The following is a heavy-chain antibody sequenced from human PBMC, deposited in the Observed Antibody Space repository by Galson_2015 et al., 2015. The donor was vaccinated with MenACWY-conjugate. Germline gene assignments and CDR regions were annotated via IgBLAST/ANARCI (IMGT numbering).Heavy chain of an antibody. CDR2: IRASGGA. CDR3: AKNRISETSPPDY. D-gene: IGHD2/OR15-2a*01. V-gene: IGHV3-23*01. CDR1: GFTFSDYA. Sequence: SLRLSCAAPGFTFSDYAMSWVRQDPGKGLEWVSAIRASGGAYYADSVKGRFTISRDNSKNTLYLQMNSLRAEDTAVYYCAKNRISETSPPDYWGQGTLVTVSS. J-gene: IGHJ4*02.